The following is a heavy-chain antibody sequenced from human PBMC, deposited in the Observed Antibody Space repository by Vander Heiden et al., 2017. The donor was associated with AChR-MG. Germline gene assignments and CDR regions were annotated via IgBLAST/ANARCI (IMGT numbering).Heavy chain of an antibody. J-gene: IGHJ4*02. V-gene: IGHV3-23*01. CDR3: VTYGSGSYRQDH. D-gene: IGHD3-10*01. Sequence: EVLLLEAGGGLVQPGGSLRVSCAASGSSLSNYAMSWVRQAPGKGLEWVSSLSDSGGRTYYADSVKGRFTISRDNSKNMLYLQMNSLRAEDTAVYYCVTYGSGSYRQDHWGQGTLVTVSS. CDR1: GSSLSNYA. CDR2: LSDSGGRT.